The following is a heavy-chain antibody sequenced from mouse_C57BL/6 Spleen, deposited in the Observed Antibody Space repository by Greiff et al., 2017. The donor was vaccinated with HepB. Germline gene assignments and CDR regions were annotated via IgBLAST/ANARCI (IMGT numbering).Heavy chain of an antibody. D-gene: IGHD2-4*01. J-gene: IGHJ4*01. CDR2: IDPSDSYT. CDR3: ARRGDYGYAMDD. CDR1: GYTFTSYW. V-gene: IGHV1-69*01. Sequence: QVQLQQPGAELVMPGASVKLSCKASGYTFTSYWMHWVKQRPGQGLEWIGEIDPSDSYTNYNQKFKGKSTLTVDKSSSTAYMQLSSLTSEDSAVYYCARRGDYGYAMDDWGQGTSVTVSS.